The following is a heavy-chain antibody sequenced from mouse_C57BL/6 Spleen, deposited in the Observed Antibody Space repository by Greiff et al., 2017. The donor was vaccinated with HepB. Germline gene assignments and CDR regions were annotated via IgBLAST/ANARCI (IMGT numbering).Heavy chain of an antibody. CDR2: IDPSDSYT. CDR3: ARGSSYAMDY. J-gene: IGHJ4*01. V-gene: IGHV1-69*01. D-gene: IGHD1-1*01. Sequence: VKLEQPGAELVMPGASVKLSCKASGYTFTSYWMHWVKQRPGQGLEWIGEIDPSDSYTNYNQKFKGKSTLTVDKSSSTAYMQLSSLTSEDSAVYYCARGSSYAMDYWGQGTSVTVSS. CDR1: GYTFTSYW.